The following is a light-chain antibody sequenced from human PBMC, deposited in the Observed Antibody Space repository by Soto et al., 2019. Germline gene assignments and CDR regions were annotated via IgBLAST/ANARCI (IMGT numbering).Light chain of an antibody. V-gene: IGLV2-18*01. CDR1: SSDVGSYNR. CDR3: SLYISGSTYV. Sequence: ALTQPPSVSWSPGQSVTIPCTGTSSDVGSYNRLSWYQQPPGTAPKLIMYEVNTRPSGVPDRFSGSKSGSTASLTISGLQAEDEADYYCSLYISGSTYVFGTGTKVTVL. CDR2: EVN. J-gene: IGLJ1*01.